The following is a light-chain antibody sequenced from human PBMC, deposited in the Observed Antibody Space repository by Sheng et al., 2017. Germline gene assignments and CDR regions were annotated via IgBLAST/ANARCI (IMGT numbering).Light chain of an antibody. CDR1: QNINTY. Sequence: DIQMTQSPSSLSASVGDRVTITCRASQNINTYLNWYQQKPGKAPKLLIYAASSLQSGVPSRFSGGGSGTDFTLTINSLQPEDFATYYCQQNYRTLLSFGGGTKVEVK. CDR3: QQNYRTLLS. CDR2: AAS. J-gene: IGKJ4*01. V-gene: IGKV1-39*01.